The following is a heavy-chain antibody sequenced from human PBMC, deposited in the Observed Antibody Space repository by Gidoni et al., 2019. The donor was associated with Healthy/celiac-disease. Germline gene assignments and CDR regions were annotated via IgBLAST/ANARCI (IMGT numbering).Heavy chain of an antibody. D-gene: IGHD1-26*01. CDR2: ISSSSSYI. V-gene: IGHV3-21*01. CDR3: AVGATTGY. Sequence: VRQAPGKGLEWVSSISSSSSYIYYADSVKGRFTISRDNAKNSLYLQMNSLRAEDTAVYYCAVGATTGYWGQGTLVTVSS. J-gene: IGHJ4*02.